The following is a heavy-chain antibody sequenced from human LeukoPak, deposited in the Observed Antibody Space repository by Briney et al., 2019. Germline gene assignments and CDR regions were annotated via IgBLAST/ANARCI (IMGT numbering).Heavy chain of an antibody. CDR3: TRGGHGGGSFDY. Sequence: GRSLRLSCTASGFTFGDYAMSWVRQAPGKGLEWVGFVRVKGYGATTEYAVSVKGRFTISRDDSKSIAYLQMNSLKTDDTGVYYCTRGGHGGGSFDYWGQGTLVTVSS. V-gene: IGHV3-49*04. CDR2: VRVKGYGATT. CDR1: GFTFGDYA. J-gene: IGHJ4*02. D-gene: IGHD4-23*01.